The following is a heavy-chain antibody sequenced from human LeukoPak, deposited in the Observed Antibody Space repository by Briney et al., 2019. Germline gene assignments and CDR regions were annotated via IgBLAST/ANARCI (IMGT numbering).Heavy chain of an antibody. J-gene: IGHJ4*02. CDR1: GFTFRMYA. V-gene: IGHV3-23*01. CDR3: AKDGLSYDGSTQVYYFEC. CDR2: IIYDGRHT. Sequence: QPGGSLRLSCTASGFTFRMYAMSWVRQAPGKGLESVASIIYDGRHTYYAASVKGRFTISRDNSQNTLYLQMNSLRAEDTALYYCAKDGLSYDGSTQVYYFECLGQGTLVTVSS. D-gene: IGHD3-22*01.